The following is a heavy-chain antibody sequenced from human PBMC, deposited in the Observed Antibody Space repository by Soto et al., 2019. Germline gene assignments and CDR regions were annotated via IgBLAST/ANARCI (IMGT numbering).Heavy chain of an antibody. V-gene: IGHV1-24*01. Sequence: ASVKVSRKASGYTLTELSMHWVRQAPGKGLEWMGGFDPEDGETIYAQKFQGRVTMTEDTSTDTAYMELSSLRSEDTAVYYCATLDSSGYGYAFDIWGQGTMVTVSS. D-gene: IGHD3-22*01. J-gene: IGHJ3*02. CDR3: ATLDSSGYGYAFDI. CDR1: GYTLTELS. CDR2: FDPEDGET.